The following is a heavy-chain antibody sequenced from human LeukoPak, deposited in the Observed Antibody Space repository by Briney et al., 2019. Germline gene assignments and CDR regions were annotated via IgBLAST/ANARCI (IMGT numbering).Heavy chain of an antibody. CDR3: ARAGGYSYGDY. CDR2: ISYDGSNK. D-gene: IGHD5-18*01. Sequence: GGSLRLSCAASGFTFSSYAMPWVRQAPGKGLEWVAVISYDGSNKYYADSVKGRFTISRDNSKNTLYLQMNSLRAEDTAVYYCARAGGYSYGDYWGQGTLVTVSS. J-gene: IGHJ4*02. V-gene: IGHV3-30-3*01. CDR1: GFTFSSYA.